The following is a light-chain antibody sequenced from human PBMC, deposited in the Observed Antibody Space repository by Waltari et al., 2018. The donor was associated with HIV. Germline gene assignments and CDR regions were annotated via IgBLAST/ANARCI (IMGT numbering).Light chain of an antibody. CDR1: SFNIGSKY. Sequence: QSVLTQPPSASGTPGQTVTISCSGSSFNIGSKYVYWYQQPAGTAPKLLIYRNYQRPSGVPDRFSGSKSGTSASLAISGLRSEDEADYYCAAWDDSLSGRGVFGGGTKLTVL. CDR3: AAWDDSLSGRGV. CDR2: RNY. V-gene: IGLV1-47*01. J-gene: IGLJ2*01.